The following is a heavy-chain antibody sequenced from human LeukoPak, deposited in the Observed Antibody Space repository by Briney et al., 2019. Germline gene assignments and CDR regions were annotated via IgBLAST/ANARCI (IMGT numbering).Heavy chain of an antibody. CDR3: AREKPGYYDSSGVIDC. Sequence: PSETLSLTCTVSGGSISSYYWSWVRQPPGKGLEWIGYIYYSGSANYNPSLKSRVTISVDTSKNQFSLKLSSVTAADTAVYYCAREKPGYYDSSGVIDCWGQGTLVTVSS. D-gene: IGHD3-22*01. J-gene: IGHJ4*02. V-gene: IGHV4-59*01. CDR2: IYYSGSA. CDR1: GGSISSYY.